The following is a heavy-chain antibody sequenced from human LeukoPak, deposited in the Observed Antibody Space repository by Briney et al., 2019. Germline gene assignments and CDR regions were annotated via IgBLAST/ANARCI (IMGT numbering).Heavy chain of an antibody. CDR3: ATQTDSRGYTY. CDR1: GYTLTVLF. V-gene: IGHV1-24*01. J-gene: IGHJ4*02. Sequence: GASVKVSCKVSGYTLTVLFVHWVRQTPGKGLEWMGSFDSEEGEALYAQKFQGRVTMTEDTSTDTAYMELSTLRSEDTAVYYCATQTDSRGYTYWGQGTQVAVTS. CDR2: FDSEEGEA. D-gene: IGHD3-22*01.